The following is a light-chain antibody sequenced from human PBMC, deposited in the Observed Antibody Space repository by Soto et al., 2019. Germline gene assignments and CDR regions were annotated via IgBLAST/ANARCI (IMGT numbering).Light chain of an antibody. J-gene: IGLJ1*01. Sequence: QSVLTQPPSASGSPGQSVTISCTGTSSDVDGCKFVSWYQQHPGKAPKLMIYEVSNRPSGVSNRFSGSKSGNTASLTISGLQAEDEADYYCSSYTSSSTFYVFGTGTKLTVL. CDR1: SSDVDGCKF. CDR3: SSYTSSSTFYV. V-gene: IGLV2-14*01. CDR2: EVS.